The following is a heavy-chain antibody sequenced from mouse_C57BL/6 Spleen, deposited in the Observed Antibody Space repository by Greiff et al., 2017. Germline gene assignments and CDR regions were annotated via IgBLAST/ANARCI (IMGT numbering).Heavy chain of an antibody. J-gene: IGHJ2*01. V-gene: IGHV5-6*01. CDR1: GFTFSSYG. CDR2: IRSGGSYT. CDR3: ARPHYYGYFDY. D-gene: IGHD1-1*01. Sequence: DVQLVESGGDLVKPGGSLKLSCAASGFTFSSYGMSWVRQTPDKRLEWVATIRSGGSYTYYPDSVKGRFTISRDNAKNTLYLQMSSLKSEDTAMYYCARPHYYGYFDYWGQGTTLPVSS.